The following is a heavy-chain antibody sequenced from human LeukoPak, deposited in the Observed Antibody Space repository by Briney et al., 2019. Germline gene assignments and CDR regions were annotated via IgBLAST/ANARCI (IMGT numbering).Heavy chain of an antibody. CDR3: ARARKDSSSWYEWFDP. Sequence: ASVKVSCKASGYTFTSYGISWVRQAPGQGLEWMGWISAYNGNTNYAQKLQGRATMTTDTSTSTAYMELRSLRSDDTAVYYCARARKDSSSWYEWFDPWGQGTLVTVSS. CDR2: ISAYNGNT. V-gene: IGHV1-18*01. CDR1: GYTFTSYG. D-gene: IGHD6-13*01. J-gene: IGHJ5*02.